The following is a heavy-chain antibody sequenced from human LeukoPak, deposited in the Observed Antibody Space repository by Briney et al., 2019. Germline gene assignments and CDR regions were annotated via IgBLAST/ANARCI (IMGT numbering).Heavy chain of an antibody. CDR3: ARDRVRYCSGGSCYIL. D-gene: IGHD2-15*01. J-gene: IGHJ4*02. CDR1: GFTFSSYG. V-gene: IGHV3-23*01. CDR2: ISGSGGST. Sequence: GGSLRLSCAASGFTFSSYGMSWVRQAPGKGLEWVSAISGSGGSTYYADSVKGRFTISRDNSKNTLYLQMNSLRAEDTAVYYCARDRVRYCSGGSCYILWGQGTLVTVSS.